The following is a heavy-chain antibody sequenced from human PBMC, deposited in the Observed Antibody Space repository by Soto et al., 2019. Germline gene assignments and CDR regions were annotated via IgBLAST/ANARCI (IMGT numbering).Heavy chain of an antibody. D-gene: IGHD3-10*01. CDR2: ISWNSGSI. CDR3: AKDNKVARGVSMRGLFDY. CDR1: GFTFDDYA. V-gene: IGHV3-9*01. J-gene: IGHJ4*02. Sequence: EVQLVESGGGLVQPGRSLRLSCAASGFTFDDYAMHWVRQAPGKGLEWVSGISWNSGSIGYADSVKGRFTISRDNAKNSLYLQMNSLRAEDTALYYCAKDNKVARGVSMRGLFDYWGQGTLVTVSS.